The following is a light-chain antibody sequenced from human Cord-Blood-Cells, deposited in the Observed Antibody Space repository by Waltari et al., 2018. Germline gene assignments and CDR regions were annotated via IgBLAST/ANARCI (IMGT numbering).Light chain of an antibody. CDR2: WAS. Sequence: DIVMTKYPDSLAVSLGERATINCKSSQSVLYSSNNKNYLAWYQQKPGQPPKLLIYWASTRESGVPDRFSGSGSGTDFTLTISSLQAEDVAVYYCQQYYSTPLTFGGGTKVEIK. CDR3: QQYYSTPLT. V-gene: IGKV4-1*01. CDR1: QSVLYSSNNKNY. J-gene: IGKJ4*01.